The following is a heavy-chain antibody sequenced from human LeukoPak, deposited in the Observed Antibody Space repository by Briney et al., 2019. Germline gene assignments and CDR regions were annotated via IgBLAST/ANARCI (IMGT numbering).Heavy chain of an antibody. CDR3: AKDAPVNIVVVPAANS. Sequence: GGSLRLSCAASGFTFSSYAMSWVRQAPGKGLEWVSAISGSGGSTYYADSVKGWFTISRDNSKNTLYLQMNSLRAEDTAVYYCAKDAPVNIVVVPAANSWGQGTLVTASS. V-gene: IGHV3-23*01. D-gene: IGHD2-2*01. CDR2: ISGSGGST. CDR1: GFTFSSYA. J-gene: IGHJ4*02.